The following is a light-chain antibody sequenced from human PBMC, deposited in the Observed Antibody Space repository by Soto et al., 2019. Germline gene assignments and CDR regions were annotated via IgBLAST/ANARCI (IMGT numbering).Light chain of an antibody. CDR1: QSINSRY. V-gene: IGKV3-20*01. Sequence: EIVLTQSPGTLSLSPGERATLSCRASQSINSRYLAWYQQKPGQAPRLLIYGASSRATGIPDRFSGSGSGTDFPLPISSLEPEDFAVYYCQQFGSSPGFTFGPGTKVDSK. CDR3: QQFGSSPGFT. J-gene: IGKJ3*01. CDR2: GAS.